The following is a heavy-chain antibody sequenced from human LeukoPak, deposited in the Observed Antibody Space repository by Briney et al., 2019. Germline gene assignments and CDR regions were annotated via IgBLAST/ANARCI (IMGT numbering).Heavy chain of an antibody. CDR2: ISGSGGST. V-gene: IGHV3-23*01. CDR3: AKEEWGFGEFPLFMDV. Sequence: GGSLRFSCAASGSTFSSYGMSWVRQAPGKGLEWVSAISGSGGSTYYADSVKGRFTISRDNSKNTLYLQMNSLRAEDTAVYYCAKEEWGFGEFPLFMDVWGKGTTVTISS. D-gene: IGHD3-10*01. CDR1: GSTFSSYG. J-gene: IGHJ6*03.